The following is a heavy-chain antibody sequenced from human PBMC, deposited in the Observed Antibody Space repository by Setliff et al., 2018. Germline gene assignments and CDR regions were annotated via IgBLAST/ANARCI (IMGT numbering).Heavy chain of an antibody. Sequence: PSETLSLTCAVYGGSFSGYYWSWIRQPPGKGLEWIGEINHSGSTNYNPSLKSRVTISVDTSKNQFSLKLSSVTAADTAVYYCARGSGYSSSWYYYYYGMDVWGQGTTVTVSS. CDR2: INHSGST. J-gene: IGHJ6*02. D-gene: IGHD6-13*01. CDR1: GGSFSGYY. CDR3: ARGSGYSSSWYYYYYGMDV. V-gene: IGHV4-34*01.